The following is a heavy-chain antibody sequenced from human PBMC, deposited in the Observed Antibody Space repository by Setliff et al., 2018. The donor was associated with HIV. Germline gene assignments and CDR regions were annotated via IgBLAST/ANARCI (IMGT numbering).Heavy chain of an antibody. CDR3: ARSQITYRNFDH. J-gene: IGHJ4*02. Sequence: RASVKVSCKASGYTFTNYYMHWVRQAPGRGLEWMGIINPSGGSTSYAQKFQGRVSMTSDTSTSTVYMELSSLRSEDTAVYYCARSQITYRNFDHWGQGTLVTVSS. V-gene: IGHV1-46*01. CDR2: INPSGGST. D-gene: IGHD1-20*01. CDR1: GYTFTNYY.